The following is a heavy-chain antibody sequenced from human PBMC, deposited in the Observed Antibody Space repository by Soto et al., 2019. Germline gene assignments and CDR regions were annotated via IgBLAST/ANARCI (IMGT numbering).Heavy chain of an antibody. D-gene: IGHD3-22*01. CDR3: ASNNYYDSRYNCFDP. J-gene: IGHJ5*02. CDR1: GGSISSYY. Sequence: QVQLQESGPGLVKPSETLSLTCTVSGGSISSYYWSWIRQRAGKGLEWIGRIYTSGSTNYNPSLKSRVTMSVDTSKNQFSLKLSSVTAADTAVYYCASNNYYDSRYNCFDPWGQGTLVTVSS. V-gene: IGHV4-4*07. CDR2: IYTSGST.